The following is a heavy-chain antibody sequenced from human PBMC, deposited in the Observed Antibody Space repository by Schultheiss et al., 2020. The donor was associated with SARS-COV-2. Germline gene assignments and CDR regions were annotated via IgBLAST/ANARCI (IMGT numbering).Heavy chain of an antibody. D-gene: IGHD6-6*01. CDR2: ISGSGGST. Sequence: GGSLRLSCAASGFTFSDHYMDWVRQAPGKGLEWVSAISGSGGSTYYADSVKGRFTISRDNSKNTLYLQMNSLRAEDTAVYYCARDSSSYYYYGMDVWGQGTTVTVSS. V-gene: IGHV3-23*01. CDR3: ARDSSSYYYYGMDV. CDR1: GFTFSDHY. J-gene: IGHJ6*02.